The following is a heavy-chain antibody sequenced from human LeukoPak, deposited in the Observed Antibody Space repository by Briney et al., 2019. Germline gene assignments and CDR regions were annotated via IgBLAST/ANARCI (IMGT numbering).Heavy chain of an antibody. CDR2: IYSGGST. V-gene: IGHV3-53*01. J-gene: IGHJ4*02. CDR1: GFTVSSNY. CDR3: ARGTDDYVWGTDDY. Sequence: GGSLRLSCAASGFTVSSNYMSWVRQAPGKGLEWVSVIYSGGSTYYADSVKGRFTISGDNSKNTLYLQMNSLRAEDTAVYYCARGTDDYVWGTDDYWGQGTLVTVSS. D-gene: IGHD3-16*01.